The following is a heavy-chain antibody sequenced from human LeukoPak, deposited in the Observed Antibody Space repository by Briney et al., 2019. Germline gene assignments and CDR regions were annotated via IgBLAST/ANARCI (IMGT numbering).Heavy chain of an antibody. CDR2: IIPIFGIA. CDR3: AISSGWYYFDY. J-gene: IGHJ4*02. Sequence: ASVKVSCEASGYTFSGYYLHWVRQAPGQGLEWMGGIIPIFGIANYAQKFQGRVTISADKSTSTAYMELSSPRSEDTAVYYCAISSGWYYFDYWGQGTLVTVSS. V-gene: IGHV1-69*10. CDR1: GYTFSGYY. D-gene: IGHD6-19*01.